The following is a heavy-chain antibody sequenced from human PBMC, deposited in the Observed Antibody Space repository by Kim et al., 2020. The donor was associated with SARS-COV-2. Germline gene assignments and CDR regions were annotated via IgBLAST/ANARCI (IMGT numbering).Heavy chain of an antibody. J-gene: IGHJ3*02. D-gene: IGHD1-1*01. V-gene: IGHV3-73*01. Sequence: GGSLRLSCAASGFTFSGSAMHWVRQASGKGLEWVGRIRSKANSYATAYAASVRGRFTISRDDSKNTAYLQMNNLKTEDTAVYYCTSVPGTTLAFWDALDIWGQGTMVTVSS. CDR3: TSVPGTTLAFWDALDI. CDR2: IRSKANSYAT. CDR1: GFTFSGSA.